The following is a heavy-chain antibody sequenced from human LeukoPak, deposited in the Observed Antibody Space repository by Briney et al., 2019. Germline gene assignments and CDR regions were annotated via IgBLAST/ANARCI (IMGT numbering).Heavy chain of an antibody. CDR1: GFTFSSYA. CDR3: AKDDRYYYDNSGYNWFDP. D-gene: IGHD3-22*01. V-gene: IGHV3-23*01. CDR2: ISGSGGST. J-gene: IGHJ5*02. Sequence: GGSLRLSCAASGFTFSSYAMSWVRQAPGKGLEWVSAISGSGGSTYYADSVKGRFTISRDNSKNTLYLQMNSLRAEDTAVYYCAKDDRYYYDNSGYNWFDPWGQGTLVTVSS.